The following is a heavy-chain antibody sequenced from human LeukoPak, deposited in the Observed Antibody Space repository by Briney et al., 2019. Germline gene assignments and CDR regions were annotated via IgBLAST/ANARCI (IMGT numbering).Heavy chain of an antibody. CDR3: AKGQLKFDY. J-gene: IGHJ4*02. CDR1: GFTFSSYA. CDR2: ISGSGGNT. Sequence: QPGGSLRLSCAASGFTFSSYAVSWVRQAPGKGLEWVSGISGSGGNTNYADSVKGRFTISRDNSKNTLYLQTNSLRAEDTAVYYCAKGQLKFDYWGQGALVTVSS. V-gene: IGHV3-23*01. D-gene: IGHD1-1*01.